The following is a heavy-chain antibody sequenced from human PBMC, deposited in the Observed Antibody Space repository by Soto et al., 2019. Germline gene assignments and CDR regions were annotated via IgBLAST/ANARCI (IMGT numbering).Heavy chain of an antibody. V-gene: IGHV3-30*03. J-gene: IGHJ4*02. CDR3: TGEVASGY. CDR1: GFTVSTYG. D-gene: IGHD2-8*02. CDR2: ISRDGGTK. Sequence: QVPLVESGGGVVQPGRSLRLSCAVSGFTVSTYGMHWVRQAPGKGLEWVAVISRDGGTKYYADSVKGRLTISRDNYRNTLFLEMNSLRGDDMAVYYCTGEVASGYWGQGTLVTVSS.